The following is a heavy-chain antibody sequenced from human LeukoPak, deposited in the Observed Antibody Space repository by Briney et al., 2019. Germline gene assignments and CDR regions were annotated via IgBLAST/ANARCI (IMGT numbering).Heavy chain of an antibody. J-gene: IGHJ6*04. CDR1: GFTFSSCG. Sequence: GGSLRLSCAASGFTFSSCGMHWVRQAPGKGLEWVAFIRYNGNNQYYADSVKGRFTISRDNSKNSLYLQMNSLRAEDTAVYYCAELGITMIGGVWGKGTTVTISS. CDR3: AELGITMIGGV. D-gene: IGHD3-10*02. CDR2: IRYNGNNQ. V-gene: IGHV3-30*02.